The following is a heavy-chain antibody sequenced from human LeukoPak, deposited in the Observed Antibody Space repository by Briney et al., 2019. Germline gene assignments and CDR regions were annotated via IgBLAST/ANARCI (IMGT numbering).Heavy chain of an antibody. CDR2: FDPEDGET. J-gene: IGHJ4*02. Sequence: GASVKVSCKVSGYTLTESSMHWVRQAPGKGLEWMGGFDPEDGETIYAQKFQGRVTMTEDTSTDTAYMELSSLRSEDTAVYYCATNYPHCSSTSCTAFDYWGQGTLVTVSS. CDR1: GYTLTESS. D-gene: IGHD2-2*01. CDR3: ATNYPHCSSTSCTAFDY. V-gene: IGHV1-24*01.